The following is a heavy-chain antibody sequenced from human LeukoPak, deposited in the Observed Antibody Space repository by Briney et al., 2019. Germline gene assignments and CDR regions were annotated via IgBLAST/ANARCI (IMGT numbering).Heavy chain of an antibody. CDR3: ARDQQQLAIDY. V-gene: IGHV4-34*01. CDR2: INHSGST. CDR1: GGSFSGYY. Sequence: SETLSLTCAVYGGSFSGYYWSWIRQPPGKGLEWIGEINHSGSTNYNPSLKSRVTISVDTSKNQFSLKLSSVTAADTAVYYCARDQQQLAIDYWGQGTLVTVSS. D-gene: IGHD6-13*01. J-gene: IGHJ4*02.